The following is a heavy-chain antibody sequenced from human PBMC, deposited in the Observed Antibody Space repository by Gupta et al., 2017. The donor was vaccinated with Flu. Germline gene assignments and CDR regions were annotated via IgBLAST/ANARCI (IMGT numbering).Heavy chain of an antibody. Sequence: QVTLKESGPVLVKPTETLTLTCTVSGFSLSNTRMGVSWIRQPPGKALEWPAHIFSNDEKSYSTSLKSRLTISKDTSKSQVVLTMTKMEPVEXATYYCARXRSSSSIGYWFDPGGQGTLVTVSS. J-gene: IGHJ5*02. CDR1: GFSLSNTRMG. CDR3: ARXRSSSSIGYWFDP. V-gene: IGHV2-26*01. CDR2: IFSNDEK. D-gene: IGHD6-13*01.